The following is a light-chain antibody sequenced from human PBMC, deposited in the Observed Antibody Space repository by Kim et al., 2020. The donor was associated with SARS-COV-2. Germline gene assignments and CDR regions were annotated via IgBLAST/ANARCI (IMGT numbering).Light chain of an antibody. J-gene: IGKJ4*01. CDR3: HQRSNWPPVT. CDR1: QSVSSY. V-gene: IGKV3-11*01. CDR2: DAS. Sequence: SPGERATLSCRASQSVSSYLAWYQQKPGQAPRLLIYDASNRATGIPARFSGSGSGTDFTLTISSLEPEDFAVYYCHQRSNWPPVTFGGGTKVDIK.